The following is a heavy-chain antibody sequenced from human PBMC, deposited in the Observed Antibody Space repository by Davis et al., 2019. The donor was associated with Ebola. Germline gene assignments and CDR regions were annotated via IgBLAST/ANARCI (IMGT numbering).Heavy chain of an antibody. Sequence: PGGSLRLSCAASGFTVSSDYMSRVRQAPGKGLEWVSVIYSGRSTYYADSVKGRFTISRDNAKNSLYLQMNSLRAEDTAVYYCAGGISRGIAAAGADYWGQGTLVTVSS. CDR3: AGGISRGIAAAGADY. D-gene: IGHD6-13*01. CDR2: IYSGRST. J-gene: IGHJ4*02. CDR1: GFTVSSDY. V-gene: IGHV3-53*01.